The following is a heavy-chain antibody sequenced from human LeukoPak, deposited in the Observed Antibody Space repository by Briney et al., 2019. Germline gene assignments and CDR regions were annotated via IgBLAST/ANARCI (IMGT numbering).Heavy chain of an antibody. V-gene: IGHV4-39*01. J-gene: IGHJ6*02. CDR2: IYYSGST. Sequence: SETLSLTCTVSGGSISSSSCYWGWFRQPPGKGLEWIGSIYYSGSTYYNPSLKSRVTISVDTSKNQFSLKLSSVTAADTAVYYCARNNWNYVPDGLDVWGQGTTATVSS. D-gene: IGHD1-7*01. CDR1: GGSISSSSCY. CDR3: ARNNWNYVPDGLDV.